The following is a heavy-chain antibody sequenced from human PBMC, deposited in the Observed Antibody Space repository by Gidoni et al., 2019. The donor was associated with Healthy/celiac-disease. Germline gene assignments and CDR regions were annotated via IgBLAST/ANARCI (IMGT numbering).Heavy chain of an antibody. CDR3: AGMLWYYYYYYYMDV. D-gene: IGHD2-8*01. CDR2: IYYSGST. J-gene: IGHJ6*03. CDR1: GGSISSSSYY. Sequence: QLQLQESGPGLVKPSETLSLTCTVSGGSISSSSYYWGWIRQPPGKGLEWIGSIYYSGSTYYNPSLKSRVTISVDTSKNQFSLKLSSVTAADTAVYYCAGMLWYYYYYYYMDVWGKGTTVTVSS. V-gene: IGHV4-39*01.